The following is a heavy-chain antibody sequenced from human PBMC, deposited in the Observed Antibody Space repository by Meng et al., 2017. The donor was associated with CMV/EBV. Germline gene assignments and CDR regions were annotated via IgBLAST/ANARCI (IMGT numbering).Heavy chain of an antibody. CDR2: IIPIFGTA. V-gene: IGHV1-69*05. Sequence: TVKVSCKASGGTFSSYAISWVRQAPGQGLEWMGGIIPIFGTANYAQKFQGRVAITTDESTTTAYMELSSLRSEDTAVFYCARGARITMIVGGSYYYYYGMDVWGQGTTVTVSS. CDR3: ARGARITMIVGGSYYYYYGMDV. D-gene: IGHD3-22*01. J-gene: IGHJ6*02. CDR1: GGTFSSYA.